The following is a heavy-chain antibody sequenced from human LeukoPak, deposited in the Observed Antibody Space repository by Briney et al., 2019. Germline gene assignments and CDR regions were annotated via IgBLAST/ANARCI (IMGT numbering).Heavy chain of an antibody. Sequence: GGPLRLSCAASGFTFSSYAMSWVRQAPGKGLEWVSAISGSGGSTYYADSVKGRFTISRDNSKNTLYLQMNSLRAEDTAVYYCAKDPRGCSSTSCYSDYWGQGTLVTVSS. CDR2: ISGSGGST. CDR1: GFTFSSYA. D-gene: IGHD2-2*01. V-gene: IGHV3-23*01. J-gene: IGHJ4*02. CDR3: AKDPRGCSSTSCYSDY.